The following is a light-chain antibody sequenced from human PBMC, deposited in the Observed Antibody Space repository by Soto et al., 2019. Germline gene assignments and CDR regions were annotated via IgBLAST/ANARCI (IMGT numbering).Light chain of an antibody. CDR2: DNN. CDR3: QSYDSSLSASV. CDR1: SSNIGAGYD. J-gene: IGLJ7*01. V-gene: IGLV1-40*01. Sequence: QSVLTQPPSVSGAPGRRVTISCTGSSSNIGAGYDAHWYQQLPGTVPRLLIYDNNNRPSGVPDRFSGSRSGTSASLAITGLQPEDEADYYCQSYDSSLSASVFGGGTQLTVL.